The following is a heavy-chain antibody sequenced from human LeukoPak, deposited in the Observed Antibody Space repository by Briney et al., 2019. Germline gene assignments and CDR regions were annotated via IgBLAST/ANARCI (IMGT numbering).Heavy chain of an antibody. CDR2: IYSGGST. J-gene: IGHJ4*02. D-gene: IGHD1-26*01. Sequence: PGGSLRLSCAASGFTVSSNYVSWVRQAPGKGLEWVSVIYSGGSTYYADSVKGRFTISRDNSKNTLYLQMNSLRAEDTAVYYCASSGSYFFGSDYWGQGALVTVSS. CDR3: ASSGSYFFGSDY. V-gene: IGHV3-53*01. CDR1: GFTVSSNY.